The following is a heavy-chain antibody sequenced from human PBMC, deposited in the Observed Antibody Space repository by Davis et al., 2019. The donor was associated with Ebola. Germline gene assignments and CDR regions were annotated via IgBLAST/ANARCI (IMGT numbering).Heavy chain of an antibody. D-gene: IGHD5-12*01. Sequence: ASVTVSCQASGYTFTNYYMHWLRQAPGQGLEWMRMLNPNDGRTIYAQKFQGRVTVTRDTSTTTVYMDLSSLRSEDTALYYCTTPGGQDSGYDVFDIWGQGTMVTVSS. V-gene: IGHV1-46*03. J-gene: IGHJ3*02. CDR3: TTPGGQDSGYDVFDI. CDR1: GYTFTNYY. CDR2: LNPNDGRT.